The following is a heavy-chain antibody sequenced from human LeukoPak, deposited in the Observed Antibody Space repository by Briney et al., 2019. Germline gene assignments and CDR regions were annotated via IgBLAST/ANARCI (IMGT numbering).Heavy chain of an antibody. J-gene: IGHJ4*02. D-gene: IGHD6-13*01. V-gene: IGHV3-9*01. CDR2: ISWNSGSI. CDR1: GFTFDDYA. Sequence: GGSLRLSCAASGFTFDDYAMHWVRQAPGKGLEWVSGISWNSGSIGYADSVKGRFTISRDNAKNSLYLQMNSLRAEDTALYYCAKDNSSWYYFDYWGQGTLVTVSS. CDR3: AKDNSSWYYFDY.